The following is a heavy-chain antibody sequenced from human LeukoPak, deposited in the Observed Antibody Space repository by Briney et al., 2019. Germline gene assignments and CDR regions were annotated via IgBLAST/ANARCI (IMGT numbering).Heavy chain of an antibody. J-gene: IGHJ6*02. D-gene: IGHD6-19*01. CDR3: ARDVCPAYSSGWCYYGMDV. CDR2: INPNSGGT. V-gene: IGHV1-2*02. CDR1: GYTFTGYY. Sequence: ASVKVSCKASGYTFTGYYVHWVRQAPGQGLEWMGWINPNSGGTNYAQKFQGRVTMTRDTSISTAYMELSRLRSDDTAVYYCARDVCPAYSSGWCYYGMDVWGQGTTVTVSS.